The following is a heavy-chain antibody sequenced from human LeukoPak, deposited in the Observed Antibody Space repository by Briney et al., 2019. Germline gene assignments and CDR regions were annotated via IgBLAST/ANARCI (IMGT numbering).Heavy chain of an antibody. CDR2: IWYDASNK. D-gene: IGHD6-13*01. CDR3: VRAPGSTWDLDFDY. CDR1: GFTFRTYG. J-gene: IGHJ4*02. V-gene: IGHV3-33*01. Sequence: PGTSLRLSCEVSGFTFRTYGMHWVRQAPGKGLEWVAVIWYDASNKYYADSVKGRFTISRGNSKNSLYLQMSSLRVEDTAVYYCVRAPGSTWDLDFDYWGQGTLVTVSS.